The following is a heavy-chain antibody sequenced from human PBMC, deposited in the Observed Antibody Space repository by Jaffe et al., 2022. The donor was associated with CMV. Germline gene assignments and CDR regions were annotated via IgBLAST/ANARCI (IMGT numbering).Heavy chain of an antibody. V-gene: IGHV3-21*01. CDR3: ARGSGYSYGIFDY. D-gene: IGHD5-18*01. J-gene: IGHJ4*02. CDR1: GFTFSSYS. CDR2: ISSSSSYI. Sequence: EVQLVESGGGLVKPGGSLRLSCAASGFTFSSYSMNWVRQAPGKGLEWVSSISSSSSYIYYADSVKGRFTISRDNAKNSLYLQMNSLRAEDTAVYYCARGSGYSYGIFDYWGQGTLVTVSS.